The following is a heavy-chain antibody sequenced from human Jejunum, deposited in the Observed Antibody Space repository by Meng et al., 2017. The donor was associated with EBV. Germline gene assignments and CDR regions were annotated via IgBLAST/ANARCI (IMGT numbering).Heavy chain of an antibody. CDR2: TVPIFGTT. CDR3: ARAGGDYEDY. V-gene: IGHV1-69*15. Sequence: QEQVVQPGAEVKKPGSSVKVSCKASGDRFGTYSVSWVRQAPGQGLEWMGNTVPIFGTTSYAQKFQGGVTITADESTRTAFMELRNLRSEDSAMYYCARAGGDYEDYWGQGTLVTVSS. CDR1: GDRFGTYS. D-gene: IGHD4-17*01. J-gene: IGHJ4*02.